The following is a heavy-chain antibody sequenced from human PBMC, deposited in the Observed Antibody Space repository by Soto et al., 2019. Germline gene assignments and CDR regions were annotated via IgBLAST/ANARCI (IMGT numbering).Heavy chain of an antibody. Sequence: QVPLVESGGGVVQSGRSLRLSCAASGFTFSSYGMHWVRQAPDKGLEWVAVISYDGSNKYYADSVKGRFTISRDNSKNTLYLQMNSLRAEDTAVYYCAKDRVGATLPDYWGQGTLVTVSS. D-gene: IGHD1-26*01. CDR2: ISYDGSNK. J-gene: IGHJ4*02. CDR3: AKDRVGATLPDY. CDR1: GFTFSSYG. V-gene: IGHV3-30*18.